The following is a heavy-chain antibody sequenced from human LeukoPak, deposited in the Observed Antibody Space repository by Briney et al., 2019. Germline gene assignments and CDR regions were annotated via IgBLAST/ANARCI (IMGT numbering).Heavy chain of an antibody. CDR2: ISSSSSYT. CDR1: GFTFSDYY. CDR3: ARVGGGAIVYYFDN. J-gene: IGHJ4*02. D-gene: IGHD3-16*02. V-gene: IGHV3-11*05. Sequence: GGSLRLSCAASGFTFSDYYMSWIRQAPGKGLEWVSYISSSSSYTNYADSVKGRFTISRDDAKNSLYLQMNSLGAEDTAVYYCARVGGGAIVYYFDNWGQGTLVTVSS.